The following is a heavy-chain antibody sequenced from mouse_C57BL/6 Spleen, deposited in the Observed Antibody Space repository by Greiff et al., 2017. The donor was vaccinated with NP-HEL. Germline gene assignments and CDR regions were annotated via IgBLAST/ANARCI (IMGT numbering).Heavy chain of an antibody. Sequence: EVQLQQSGPVLVKPGASVKMSCKASGYTFTDYYMNWVKQSHGKSLEWIGVINPYNGGTSYNQKFKGKATLTVDKSSSTAYMELNSLTSEDSAVYYCARGPYYSNYAWYFDVWGTGTTVTVSS. CDR3: ARGPYYSNYAWYFDV. D-gene: IGHD2-5*01. J-gene: IGHJ1*03. CDR2: INPYNGGT. CDR1: GYTFTDYY. V-gene: IGHV1-19*01.